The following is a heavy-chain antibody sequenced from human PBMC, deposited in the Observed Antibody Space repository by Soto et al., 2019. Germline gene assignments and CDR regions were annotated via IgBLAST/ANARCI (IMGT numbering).Heavy chain of an antibody. Sequence: SETLSLTCAVYGGSFSGYYWSWIRQPPGKGLEWIGEINHSGSTNYNPSLKSRVTISVDTSKNQFSLKLSSVTAADTAVYYCARGRGSSWYRDYYYYYGMDVWGQGTTVTVSS. V-gene: IGHV4-34*01. CDR2: INHSGST. CDR3: ARGRGSSWYRDYYYYYGMDV. D-gene: IGHD6-13*01. CDR1: GGSFSGYY. J-gene: IGHJ6*02.